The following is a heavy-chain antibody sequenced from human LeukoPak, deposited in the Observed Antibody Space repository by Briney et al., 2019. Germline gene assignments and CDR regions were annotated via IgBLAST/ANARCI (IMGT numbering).Heavy chain of an antibody. CDR1: GYSISSGYY. CDR2: IYHSGST. CDR3: AFLYYFDY. V-gene: IGHV4-38-2*02. Sequence: SETLSLTCTVSGYSISSGYYWSWIRQPPGKGLGWIGSIYHSGSTYYNPSLKSRVTISVDTSKNQFSLKLSSVTAADTAVYYCAFLYYFDYWGQGTLVTVSS. J-gene: IGHJ4*02. D-gene: IGHD2/OR15-2a*01.